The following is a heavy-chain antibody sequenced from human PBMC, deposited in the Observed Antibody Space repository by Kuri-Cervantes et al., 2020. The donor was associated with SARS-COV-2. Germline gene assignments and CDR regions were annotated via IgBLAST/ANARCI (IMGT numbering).Heavy chain of an antibody. CDR1: GFTFSSYW. J-gene: IGHJ6*03. CDR2: INSDGSST. V-gene: IGHV3-74*01. D-gene: IGHD6-6*01. Sequence: GESLKISCAASGFTFSSYWMHWVRQAPGKGLVWVSRINSDGSSTSYADSVKGRFTISRDNAKNSLYLQMNSLRAEDTAVYYRARGIIAARLHYYYMDVWGKGTTVTVSS. CDR3: ARGIIAARLHYYYMDV.